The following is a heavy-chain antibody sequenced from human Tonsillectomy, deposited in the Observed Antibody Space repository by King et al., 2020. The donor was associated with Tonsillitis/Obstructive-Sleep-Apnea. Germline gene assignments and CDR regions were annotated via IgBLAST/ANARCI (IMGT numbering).Heavy chain of an antibody. J-gene: IGHJ3*02. CDR2: ISSDGYNK. D-gene: IGHD5-24*01. V-gene: IGHV3-30*04. CDR3: ARGEIATISPAFDI. Sequence: VQLVESGGGVVKPGRSRRISCVASGVTFRHYAMHWVRQAPGKGLEWAALISSDGYNKYYVDSVKGRFTISRDNSKNTLYLQMNFLRPEDTALYYCARGEIATISPAFDIWGQGTMVTVSS. CDR1: GVTFRHYA.